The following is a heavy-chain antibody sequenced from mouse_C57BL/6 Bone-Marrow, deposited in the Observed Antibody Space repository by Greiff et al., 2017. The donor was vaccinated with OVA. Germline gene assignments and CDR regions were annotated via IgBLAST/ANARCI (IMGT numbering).Heavy chain of an antibody. J-gene: IGHJ3*01. V-gene: IGHV7-3*01. CDR1: GFTFTDYY. D-gene: IGHD5-1*01. CDR2: IRNKANGYTT. CDR3: ARYEGVRSCAY. Sequence: EVMLVESGGGLVQPGGSLSLSCAASGFTFTDYYMSWVRQPPGKALEWLGFIRNKANGYTTEYSASVKGRFTISRDNSQSILYLQMNALRAEDSATYYGARYEGVRSCAYWGQGTLVTVSA.